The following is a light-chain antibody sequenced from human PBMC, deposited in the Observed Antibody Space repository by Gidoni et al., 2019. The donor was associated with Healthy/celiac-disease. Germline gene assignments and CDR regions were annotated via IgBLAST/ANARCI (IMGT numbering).Light chain of an antibody. CDR3: QQYNNWPFP. Sequence: EIVMTQSPATLSVSPGERATLSCGASQSVSSNLAWYQQKPGQAPRLLIYGASTRATGIPARFSGSGSGTEFTLTISSLQSEDFAVYYCQQYNNWPFPFGGGTKVEIK. CDR1: QSVSSN. J-gene: IGKJ4*01. CDR2: GAS. V-gene: IGKV3-15*01.